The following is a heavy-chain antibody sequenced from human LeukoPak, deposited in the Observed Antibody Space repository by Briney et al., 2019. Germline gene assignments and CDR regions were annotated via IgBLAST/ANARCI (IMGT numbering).Heavy chain of an antibody. D-gene: IGHD3-10*01. V-gene: IGHV4-34*01. CDR2: INHSGST. J-gene: IGHJ4*02. Sequence: PSETLSLTCAVYGGSFSGYYWSWTRQPPGKGLEWIGEINHSGSTNYNPSLKSRVTISVDTSKNQFSLKLSSVTAADTAVYYCARGRYYYGSGSYYHYFDYWGQGTLVTVSS. CDR3: ARGRYYYGSGSYYHYFDY. CDR1: GGSFSGYY.